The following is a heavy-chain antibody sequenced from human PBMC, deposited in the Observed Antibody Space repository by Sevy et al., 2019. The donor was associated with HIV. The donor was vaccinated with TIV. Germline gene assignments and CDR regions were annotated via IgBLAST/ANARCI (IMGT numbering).Heavy chain of an antibody. CDR2: ISSSGNTI. CDR3: ARDPTYYDFWSGYYTGWFVP. D-gene: IGHD3-3*01. CDR1: GFTFSHYY. V-gene: IGHV3-11*01. J-gene: IGHJ5*02. Sequence: GGSLRLSCAASGFTFSHYYMSWIRQAPGNGLEWVSYISSSGNTIYYTDSVKGRFTISRDNAKNSLYLQMDSLRAEDTAVYYCARDPTYYDFWSGYYTGWFVPWGQGTLVTVSS.